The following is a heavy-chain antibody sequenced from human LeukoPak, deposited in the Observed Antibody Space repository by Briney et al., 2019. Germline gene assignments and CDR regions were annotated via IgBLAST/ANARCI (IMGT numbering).Heavy chain of an antibody. CDR1: GYTFTSYY. V-gene: IGHV1-46*03. Sequence: ASVKVSCKASGYTFTSYYMHWVRQAPGQGLEWMGIINPSGGSTSYAQKFQGRVTMTRDTSTSTVYMELSSLRSEDTAVYYCARTYCSSTSCYPFDYWGQGTPVTVSS. CDR3: ARTYCSSTSCYPFDY. J-gene: IGHJ4*02. D-gene: IGHD2-2*01. CDR2: INPSGGST.